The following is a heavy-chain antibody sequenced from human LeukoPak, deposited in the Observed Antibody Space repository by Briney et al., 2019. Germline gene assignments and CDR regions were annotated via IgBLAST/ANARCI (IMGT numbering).Heavy chain of an antibody. CDR2: IIPIFGTA. CDR1: GGTFSSYA. J-gene: IGHJ6*03. CDR3: ARAPYCSGGSCYSVYYYMDV. Sequence: GASVKVSCKASGGTFSSYAISWVRQAPGQGLEWMGGIIPIFGTANYAQKFQGRVTITADKSTSTAYMELSSLRSEDTAVYYCARAPYCSGGSCYSVYYYMDVWGKGTTVTVSS. D-gene: IGHD2-15*01. V-gene: IGHV1-69*06.